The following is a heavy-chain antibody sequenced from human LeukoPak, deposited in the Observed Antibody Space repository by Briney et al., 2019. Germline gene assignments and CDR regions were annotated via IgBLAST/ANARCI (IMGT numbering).Heavy chain of an antibody. Sequence: ASVKVSCKASGGTFSSYAISWVRQAPGQGLEWMGGIIPIFGTANYAQKFQGRVTITADESTSTAYMELSSLRSGDTAVYYCARGALGPRGQLVRDYWGQGTLVTVSS. CDR2: IIPIFGTA. CDR1: GGTFSSYA. J-gene: IGHJ4*02. D-gene: IGHD6-6*01. CDR3: ARGALGPRGQLVRDY. V-gene: IGHV1-69*13.